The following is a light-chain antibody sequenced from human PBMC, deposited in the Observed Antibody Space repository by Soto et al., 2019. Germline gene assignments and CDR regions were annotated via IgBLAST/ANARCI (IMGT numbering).Light chain of an antibody. V-gene: IGKV3-11*01. CDR2: DAS. J-gene: IGKJ2*01. CDR1: QSVSSY. Sequence: DIVLTQSPATLSLSPGERATLSCRASQSVSSYLAWYQQKPGQAPRLLIYDASSRATGIPARFSGSGSGTDFTLTISSLEPEDFAVYYCQRRGTFGQGTKVDIK. CDR3: QRRGT.